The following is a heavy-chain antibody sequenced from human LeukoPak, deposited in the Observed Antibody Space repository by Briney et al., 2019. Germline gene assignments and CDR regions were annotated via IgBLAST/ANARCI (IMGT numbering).Heavy chain of an antibody. Sequence: PGGSLRLSCAASGFTVSSNYMNWVRQAPGKGLEWVSVIYISGSTYYADSVKGRFTISRDNSKNTLYLQMNSLRAEDTAVYYCAKDLVGEEDYWGQGTLVTVSS. D-gene: IGHD1-26*01. J-gene: IGHJ4*02. CDR1: GFTVSSNY. V-gene: IGHV3-53*01. CDR2: IYISGST. CDR3: AKDLVGEEDY.